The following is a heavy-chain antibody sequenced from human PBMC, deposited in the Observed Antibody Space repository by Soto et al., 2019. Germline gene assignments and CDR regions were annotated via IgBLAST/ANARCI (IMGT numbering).Heavy chain of an antibody. CDR1: GGSIRSGGYS. J-gene: IGHJ4*02. Sequence: QLQLQESGSGLVKPSQTLSLTCAVSGGSIRSGGYSWSWIRQPPGKRLEWIGYIYHSGSTYYNPSLKSRVTIAVDRSKNQCSVKLRSVTAEDTAVYYCARSQTTVTAYAYWGQGTLVTVA. D-gene: IGHD4-17*01. CDR3: ARSQTTVTAYAY. V-gene: IGHV4-30-2*01. CDR2: IYHSGST.